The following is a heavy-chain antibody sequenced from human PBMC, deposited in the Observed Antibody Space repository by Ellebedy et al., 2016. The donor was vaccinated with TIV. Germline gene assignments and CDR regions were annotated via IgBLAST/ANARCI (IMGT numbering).Heavy chain of an antibody. J-gene: IGHJ4*02. CDR1: EFTFGSYS. CDR2: IWYDGSNK. Sequence: PGGSLRLSCAASEFTFGSYSRSGVGQAPGKGREWVAVIWYDGSNKYYAESGKGRFPISRDNSKNTLDLQMTSLRAEDTAVYYCARASTPTYGCFDYWGQGTLVTVSS. V-gene: IGHV3-33*08. D-gene: IGHD3-10*01. CDR3: ARASTPTYGCFDY.